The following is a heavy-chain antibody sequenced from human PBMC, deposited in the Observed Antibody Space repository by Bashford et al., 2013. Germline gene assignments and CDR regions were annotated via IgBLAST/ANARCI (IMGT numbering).Heavy chain of an antibody. J-gene: IGHJ5*02. CDR1: GGSLSDYY. CDR3: TRRVIMTPAPVGYFDP. CDR2: ISQSGST. D-gene: IGHD6-25*01. V-gene: IGHV4-34*01. Sequence: SSETLSLTCAVFGGSLSDYYWTWIRQSPGKGLEWIGDISQSGSTNYNPSLKSRLNISLDTSKNQFSLNLSSVTAADTAVYYCTRRVIMTPAPVGYFDPWGQGTLVTVSS.